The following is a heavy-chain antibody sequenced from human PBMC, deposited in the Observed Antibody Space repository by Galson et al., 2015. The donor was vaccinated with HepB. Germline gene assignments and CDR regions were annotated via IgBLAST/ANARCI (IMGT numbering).Heavy chain of an antibody. V-gene: IGHV3-30*18. D-gene: IGHD6-19*01. Sequence: SLRLSCAASGFTVSSNHMSWVRQAAGKGLEWVAVISYDRSNKDYVDSVKGRFTISRDNSKNTLYLQMTSLRAEDTAVYYCAKDRFRQWLVPNSLDYWGQGTLVIVSS. J-gene: IGHJ4*02. CDR1: GFTVSSNH. CDR3: AKDRFRQWLVPNSLDY. CDR2: ISYDRSNK.